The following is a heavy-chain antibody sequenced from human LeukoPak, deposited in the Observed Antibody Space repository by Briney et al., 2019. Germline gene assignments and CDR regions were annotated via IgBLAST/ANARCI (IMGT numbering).Heavy chain of an antibody. J-gene: IGHJ4*02. Sequence: GGSLRLSCAASGFTFSSYSMNWVRQAPGKGLEWVSYISSSSSTIYYADSVKGRFTISRDNAKNTLYLQMNSLRAEDTAVYHCAKRYCSSTGCSFFDYWGQGTLVTVSS. CDR1: GFTFSSYS. CDR2: ISSSSSTI. V-gene: IGHV3-48*04. CDR3: AKRYCSSTGCSFFDY. D-gene: IGHD2-2*01.